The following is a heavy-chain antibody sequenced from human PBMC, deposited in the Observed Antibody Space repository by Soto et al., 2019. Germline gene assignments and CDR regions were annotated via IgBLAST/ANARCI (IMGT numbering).Heavy chain of an antibody. CDR1: GGSFSGYY. CDR2: INHSGST. D-gene: IGHD3-16*01. V-gene: IGHV4-34*01. J-gene: IGHJ4*02. CDR3: ARVTLGAPGY. Sequence: SETLSLTCAVYGGSFSGYYWSWIRQPPGKGLEWIGEINHSGSTNYNPSLKSRVTISVDTSKNQFSLKLSSVTAADTAVYYCARVTLGAPGYWGQGTLVTVSS.